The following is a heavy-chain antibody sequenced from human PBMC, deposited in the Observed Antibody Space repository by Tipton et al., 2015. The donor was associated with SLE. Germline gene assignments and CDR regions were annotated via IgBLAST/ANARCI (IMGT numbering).Heavy chain of an antibody. D-gene: IGHD1-26*01. J-gene: IGHJ4*02. CDR2: IYTSGST. CDR1: GGSISSGSYY. Sequence: LRLSCTVSGGSISSGSYYWSWIRQPAGKGLEWIGRIYTSGSTNYNPSLKSRVTISVDTSKNQFSLKLSSVTAADTAVYYCAREDGVGYFDYWGQGTLVTVSS. V-gene: IGHV4-61*02. CDR3: AREDGVGYFDY.